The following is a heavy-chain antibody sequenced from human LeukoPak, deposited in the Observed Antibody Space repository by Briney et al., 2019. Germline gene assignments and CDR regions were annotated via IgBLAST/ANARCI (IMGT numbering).Heavy chain of an antibody. D-gene: IGHD4-23*01. CDR1: GYSFTTYW. V-gene: IGHV5-51*01. CDR2: IYFGDSDT. Sequence: GESLKISCEGSGYSFTTYWIGWLRQMPGKGLEWMGIIYFGDSDTRYSPSFQGQVIISADKSISTAYLQWSSLKASDTAMYYCPRQADDGGNSVFGYWGQGTLVTVSS. CDR3: PRQADDGGNSVFGY. J-gene: IGHJ4*02.